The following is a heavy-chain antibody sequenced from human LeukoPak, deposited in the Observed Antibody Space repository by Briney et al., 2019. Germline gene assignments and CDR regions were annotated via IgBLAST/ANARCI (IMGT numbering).Heavy chain of an antibody. CDR2: ISGSGGST. V-gene: IGHV3-23*01. CDR1: GFTFSSYA. D-gene: IGHD3-22*01. J-gene: IGHJ4*02. CDR3: AKGEAGTWLSFDY. Sequence: PGGCLRLSCAASGFTFSSYAMSWVRQAPGKGLEWVSAISGSGGSTYYADSVKGRFTISRDNSKNTLYLQMNSLRAEDTAVYYCAKGEAGTWLSFDYWGQGTLVTVSS.